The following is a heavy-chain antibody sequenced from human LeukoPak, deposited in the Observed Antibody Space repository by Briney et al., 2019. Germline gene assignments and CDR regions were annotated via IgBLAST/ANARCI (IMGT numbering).Heavy chain of an antibody. CDR1: GYTFTGYY. V-gene: IGHV1-2*02. CDR3: ASALMSSIAARSVDY. Sequence: GASVKVSCKASGYTFTGYYMHWVRQAPGQGLEWMGWINPNSGGTNYAQKFQGRVTMTRDTSISTAYMELSRLRSDDTAVYYCASALMSSIAARSVDYWGQGTLVTVSS. CDR2: INPNSGGT. J-gene: IGHJ4*02. D-gene: IGHD6-6*01.